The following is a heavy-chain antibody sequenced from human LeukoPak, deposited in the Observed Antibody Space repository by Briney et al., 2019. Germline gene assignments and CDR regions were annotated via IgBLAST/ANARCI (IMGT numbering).Heavy chain of an antibody. J-gene: IGHJ4*02. D-gene: IGHD2-15*01. V-gene: IGHV3-21*01. CDR3: AREGVGYYLDQ. Sequence: GGSLRLSCAGSGFSFSSYSLNWVRQAPGKGLEWVSFIRGSSSYMYYADSVKGRFTISRDNAKDSLYLQMNNLRAEDTAVYYCAREGVGYYLDQWGQGTLVTVSS. CDR1: GFSFSSYS. CDR2: IRGSSSYM.